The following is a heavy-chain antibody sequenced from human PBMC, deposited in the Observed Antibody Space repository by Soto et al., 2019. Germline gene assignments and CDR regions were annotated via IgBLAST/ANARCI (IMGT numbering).Heavy chain of an antibody. CDR3: VMASGPFDL. J-gene: IGHJ2*01. CDR1: GFPVSVYG. V-gene: IGHV3-33*01. D-gene: IGHD5-12*01. Sequence: QMPLVESGGGVVQPGRALRLSCGASGFPVSVYGINWVRQAPGKGLEWVAVIWSDASNKYYGDSVSGRFTISRDNSKNTLYLQMNTLIAEDASFYYCVMASGPFDLWGRGTLVTVSS. CDR2: IWSDASNK.